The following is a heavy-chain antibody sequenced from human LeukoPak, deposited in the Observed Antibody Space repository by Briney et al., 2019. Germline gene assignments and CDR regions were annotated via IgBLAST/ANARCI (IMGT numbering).Heavy chain of an antibody. D-gene: IGHD5-12*01. V-gene: IGHV3-23*01. CDR2: ISASGGST. J-gene: IGHJ4*02. Sequence: GGSLRLSCAASGFTFSSYAMSWVRQAPGKGLEWVSAISASGGSTFYADSVKGRFTISRDNSKNTLYLQMNSLRAEDTALYYCAKGRGYSGYDFFDHWGQGTLVTVSS. CDR3: AKGRGYSGYDFFDH. CDR1: GFTFSSYA.